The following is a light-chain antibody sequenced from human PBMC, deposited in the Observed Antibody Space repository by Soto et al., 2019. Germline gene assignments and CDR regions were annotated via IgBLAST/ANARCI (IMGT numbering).Light chain of an antibody. CDR1: QGISSY. CDR3: QQGYTSAIS. CDR2: AAS. V-gene: IGKV1-8*01. J-gene: IGKJ5*01. Sequence: AIRMTQSPSSLSASTGDRVTITCRASQGISSYLAWYQQKPGKAPKPLIYAASTLQSGVPSRFSGSGSGTDFTLTVNSLQPEDFATYYCQQGYTSAISFCQGTRPEI.